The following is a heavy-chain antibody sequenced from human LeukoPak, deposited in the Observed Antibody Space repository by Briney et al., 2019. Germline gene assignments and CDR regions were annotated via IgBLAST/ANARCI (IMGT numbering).Heavy chain of an antibody. CDR3: AKEPRITMVQGVRDWFDP. J-gene: IGHJ5*02. Sequence: PGGSLRLSCAASGFTFSSYAMSWVRQAPGKGLEWVSAISGSGGSTYYADSVKGRFTISRDNSKNTLYLQMNSLRAEDTAVYYCAKEPRITMVQGVRDWFDPWGQGTLVTVSS. CDR2: ISGSGGST. V-gene: IGHV3-23*01. D-gene: IGHD3-10*01. CDR1: GFTFSSYA.